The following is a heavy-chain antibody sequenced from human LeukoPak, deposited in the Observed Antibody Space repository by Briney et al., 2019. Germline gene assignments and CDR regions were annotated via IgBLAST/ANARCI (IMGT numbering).Heavy chain of an antibody. D-gene: IGHD3-22*01. V-gene: IGHV3-33*08. J-gene: IGHJ4*02. CDR1: GFTVSSNY. CDR2: IWYDESKK. Sequence: GGSLRLSCAASGFTVSSNYMSWVRQAPGKGLEWVAAIWYDESKKCYADSVKGRFTISRDNSKNTLYLQMNSLRAEDTAVYYCARDRKPYYYDSSGYYPFDYWGQGTLVTVSS. CDR3: ARDRKPYYYDSSGYYPFDY.